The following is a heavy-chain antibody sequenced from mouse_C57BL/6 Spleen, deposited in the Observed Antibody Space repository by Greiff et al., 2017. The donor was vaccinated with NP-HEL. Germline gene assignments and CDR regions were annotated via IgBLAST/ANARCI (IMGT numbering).Heavy chain of an antibody. CDR3: AKGDYDYDGGVWFAY. Sequence: QVQLKQPGAELVKPGASVKLSCKASGYTFTSYWMHWVKQRPGQGLEWIGMIHPTSGSTNSNEKFKSKATLTVDKSSSTAYMQLSSLTSEDSAVYYCAKGDYDYDGGVWFAYWGQGTLVTVSA. CDR1: GYTFTSYW. D-gene: IGHD2-4*01. J-gene: IGHJ3*01. V-gene: IGHV1-64*01. CDR2: IHPTSGST.